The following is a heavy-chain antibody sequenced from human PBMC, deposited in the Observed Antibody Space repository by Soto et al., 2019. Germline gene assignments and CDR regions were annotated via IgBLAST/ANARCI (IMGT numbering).Heavy chain of an antibody. CDR1: GGSITSNW. CDR2: MFHSGST. Sequence: PSETLSLTCVVSGGSITSNWWTWVRQAPGKGLEWIGEMFHSGSTNYNPSLQSRVTMLLDKSKNELSLRLTSVTAADTAVYYCARVMFRNISHGFDLWGQGTMVTVSS. CDR3: ARVMFRNISHGFDL. V-gene: IGHV4-4*02. D-gene: IGHD3-10*01. J-gene: IGHJ3*01.